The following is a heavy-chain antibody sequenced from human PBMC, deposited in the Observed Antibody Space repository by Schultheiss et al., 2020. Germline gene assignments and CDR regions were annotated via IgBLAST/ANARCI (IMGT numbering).Heavy chain of an antibody. Sequence: GGSLRLSCVASGFTFSSKWMHWVRQAPAKGLEWVSLIYSGGSAYYADSVKGRFIISRDNSKNTLYLQMNSLRAEDTAVYYCAKGRSGLMVRGPDYWGQGTLVTFSA. CDR3: AKGRSGLMVRGPDY. CDR2: IYSGGSA. J-gene: IGHJ4*02. V-gene: IGHV3-53*01. CDR1: GFTFSSKW. D-gene: IGHD3-10*01.